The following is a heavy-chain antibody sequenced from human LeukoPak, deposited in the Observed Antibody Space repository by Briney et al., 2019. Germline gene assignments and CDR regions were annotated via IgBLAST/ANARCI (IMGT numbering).Heavy chain of an antibody. CDR2: ISGSGGST. Sequence: HPGGSLRLSCAASGFTFSSYAMSWVRQAPGKGLEWVSAISGSGGSTYYADSVKGRFTIFRDNSKNTLYLQMNSLRAEDTAVYYCAKDRRGYSGYADYWGQGTLVTVSS. CDR1: GFTFSSYA. V-gene: IGHV3-23*01. D-gene: IGHD5-12*01. CDR3: AKDRRGYSGYADY. J-gene: IGHJ4*02.